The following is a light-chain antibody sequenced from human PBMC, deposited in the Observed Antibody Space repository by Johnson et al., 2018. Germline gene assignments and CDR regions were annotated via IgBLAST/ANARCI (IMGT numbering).Light chain of an antibody. V-gene: IGLV1-51*02. CDR1: SSNIGNNY. Sequence: QSVLTQPPSVSAAPGQKVTISCSGSSSNIGNNYVSWYQQLPGTAPKLLIYENNKRPSGIPDRFSGSKSGTSATLGITGLQTGDEADYYCGTLDSSLSAGKVFGTGTKFTVL. CDR2: ENN. J-gene: IGLJ1*01. CDR3: GTLDSSLSAGKV.